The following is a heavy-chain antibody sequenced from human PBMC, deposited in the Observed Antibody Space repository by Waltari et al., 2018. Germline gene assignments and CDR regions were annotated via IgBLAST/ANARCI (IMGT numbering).Heavy chain of an antibody. D-gene: IGHD3-22*01. CDR3: ATPSYYDSSGYYYFDY. V-gene: IGHV3-74*01. J-gene: IGHJ4*02. CDR1: GFTFSSYW. Sequence: EVQLVESGGGLVQPGGSLRLSCAASGFTFSSYWMHWVRQAPGKGLVWFSRINSEGSTTSTADSVKGPFTISRDNAKNRLYLQMNSLRAEDTAVYYCATPSYYDSSGYYYFDYWGQGTLVTVSS. CDR2: INSEGSTT.